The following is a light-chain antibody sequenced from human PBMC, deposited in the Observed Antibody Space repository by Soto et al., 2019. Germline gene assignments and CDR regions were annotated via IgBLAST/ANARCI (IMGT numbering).Light chain of an antibody. V-gene: IGKV1-39*01. CDR1: QSIISY. CDR2: AAS. CDR3: QQSYSTPRT. Sequence: DIQMTQSPSSLSASLGDRVTITCRASQSIISYLNWYQQKPGKAPKLLIYAASSLQSGVPSRFSGSGSGTDFTLTISSLQPEDFATYYCQQSYSTPRTFGQGTKVDI. J-gene: IGKJ1*01.